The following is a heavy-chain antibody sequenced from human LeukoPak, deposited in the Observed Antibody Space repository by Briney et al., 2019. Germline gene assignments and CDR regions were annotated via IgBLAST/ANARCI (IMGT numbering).Heavy chain of an antibody. D-gene: IGHD3-10*01. J-gene: IGHJ5*02. CDR3: AKDVYYYGSGSYFGWFDP. Sequence: GGSLRLSCAASGFIFNSYAMNLVRQAPGRGLEWVSSISESGENTDYADSVKGRFTISRDNSQNTLYLQMNSLRAEDTAVYYCAKDVYYYGSGSYFGWFDPWGQGTLVTVSS. CDR2: ISESGENT. CDR1: GFIFNSYA. V-gene: IGHV3-23*01.